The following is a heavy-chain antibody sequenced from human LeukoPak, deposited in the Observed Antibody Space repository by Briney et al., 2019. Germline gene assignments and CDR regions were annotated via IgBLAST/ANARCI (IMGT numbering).Heavy chain of an antibody. D-gene: IGHD4-17*01. CDR2: IYHSGST. J-gene: IGHJ6*02. V-gene: IGHV4-4*02. CDR1: GGSISSSNW. Sequence: KTSETLSLTCAVSGGSISSSNWWSWVRQPPGKGLEWIGEIYHSGSTNYNPSLKSRVTISVDTSKNQFSLKLSSVTAADTAVYYCARRAVTRPFYGMDVWGQGTTVTVSS. CDR3: ARRAVTRPFYGMDV.